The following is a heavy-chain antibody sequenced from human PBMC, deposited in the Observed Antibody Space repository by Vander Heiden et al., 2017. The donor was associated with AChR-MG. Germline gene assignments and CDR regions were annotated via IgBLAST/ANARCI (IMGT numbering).Heavy chain of an antibody. J-gene: IGHJ5*02. D-gene: IGHD6-13*01. Sequence: EVQLLESGGGLVQPGGSLRLSCAASGFTLSSYAMRWVRQAPGKGLEWVSAISGSGGSTYYADAVKGRFTISRDNSKNTLYLQMNSLSAEDTAVYYCARARSSWYSNWFDPWGQGTLVTVSS. CDR1: GFTLSSYA. V-gene: IGHV3-23*01. CDR2: ISGSGGST. CDR3: ARARSSWYSNWFDP.